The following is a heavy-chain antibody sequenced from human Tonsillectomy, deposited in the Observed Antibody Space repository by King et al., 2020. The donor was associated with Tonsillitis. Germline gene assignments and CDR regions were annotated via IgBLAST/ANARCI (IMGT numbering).Heavy chain of an antibody. CDR1: GYSFTGYW. CDR3: ARRGEGDDYKSIDY. Sequence: VQLVESGAEVKKPGESLKISCKASGYSFTGYWIGWVRQMPGKGLEWMGIIYPGDSDTSYSPSFQDQVTISADKSINTAYLQWRSLKASDSAMYYSARRGEGDDYKSIDYWGQGTLVTVSS. V-gene: IGHV5-51*01. CDR2: IYPGDSDT. J-gene: IGHJ4*02. D-gene: IGHD5-24*01.